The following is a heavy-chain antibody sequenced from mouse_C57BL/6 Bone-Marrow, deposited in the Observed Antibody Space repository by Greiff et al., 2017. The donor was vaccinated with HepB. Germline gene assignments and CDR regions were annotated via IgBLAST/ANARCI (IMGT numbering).Heavy chain of an antibody. CDR1: GYTFTSYW. CDR2: IDPSDSYT. J-gene: IGHJ1*03. D-gene: IGHD1-1*01. V-gene: IGHV1-50*01. CDR3: ARTYYYGSSYVDWYFDV. Sequence: QVQLQQPGAELVKPGASVKLSCKASGYTFTSYWMQWVKQRPGQGLEWIGEIDPSDSYTNYKQKFKGKATLTVDTSSSTAYMQLSSLTSEDSAVYYCARTYYYGSSYVDWYFDVWGTGTTVTVSS.